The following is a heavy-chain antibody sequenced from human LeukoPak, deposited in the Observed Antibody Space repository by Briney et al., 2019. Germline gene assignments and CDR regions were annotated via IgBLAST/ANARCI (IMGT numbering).Heavy chain of an antibody. D-gene: IGHD1-1*01. CDR3: ARAGYKFDAFDI. Sequence: SETLSLTCTASGGSISSYYWSWIRQPPGKGLEWIGYIYYSGSTNYNPSLKSRVTISVDTSKNQFSLKLSSVTAADTAVYYCARAGYKFDAFDIWGQGTMVTVSS. CDR1: GGSISSYY. CDR2: IYYSGST. V-gene: IGHV4-59*01. J-gene: IGHJ3*02.